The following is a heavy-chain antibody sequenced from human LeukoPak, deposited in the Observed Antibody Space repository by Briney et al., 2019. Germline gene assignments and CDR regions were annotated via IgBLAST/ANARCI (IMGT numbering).Heavy chain of an antibody. CDR1: GYTFTGYY. CDR3: GTLLSNGPFDY. V-gene: IGHV1-2*02. CDR2: IYPNNGAT. J-gene: IGHJ4*02. Sequence: ASVKVSCKASGYTFTGYYMHWVRQAPGQGLEWMGYIYPNNGATKYAQKFQGRVTMTRDTSISTAYMELSGLRSDDTAVYYCGTLLSNGPFDYWGQGSLVTVSS.